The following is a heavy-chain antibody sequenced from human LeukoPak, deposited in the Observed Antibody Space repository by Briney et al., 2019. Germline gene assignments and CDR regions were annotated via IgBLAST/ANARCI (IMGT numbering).Heavy chain of an antibody. V-gene: IGHV3-7*01. CDR2: IKQDGSEK. J-gene: IGHJ4*02. D-gene: IGHD6-13*01. Sequence: GGSLRLSCAASGFTFSSYWMSWVRQAPGKGLEWVANIKQDGSEKYYVDSVKGRFTISRDNAENSLFLQMNSLRAEDTAVYYCARAQNPGIAAGGTDYWGQGTLVTVS. CDR3: ARAQNPGIAAGGTDY. CDR1: GFTFSSYW.